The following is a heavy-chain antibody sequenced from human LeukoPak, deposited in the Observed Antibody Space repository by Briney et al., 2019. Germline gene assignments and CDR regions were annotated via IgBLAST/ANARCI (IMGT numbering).Heavy chain of an antibody. V-gene: IGHV1-2*02. CDR2: INPNSGGT. J-gene: IGHJ4*02. CDR3: AGGRQQLVL. Sequence: ASVKVSCKASGGTFSSYAISWVRQAPGQGLEWMGWINPNSGGTNYAQKFQGRVTMTRDTSISTAYMELSRLRSDDTAVYYCAGGRQQLVLWGQGTLVTVSS. CDR1: GGTFSSYA. D-gene: IGHD6-13*01.